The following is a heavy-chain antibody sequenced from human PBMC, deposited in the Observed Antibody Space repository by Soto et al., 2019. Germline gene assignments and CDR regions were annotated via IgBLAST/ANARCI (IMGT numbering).Heavy chain of an antibody. J-gene: IGHJ4*02. CDR3: ASCPDAADY. D-gene: IGHD6-25*01. CDR1: GFTFSSCS. Sequence: EVQLVESGGGLVQLGGSLRLSCAASGFTFSSCSMNWVRQAPGKGLEWLSYISSTSSTIYYADSVKGRFTISRDNAKNSLYLQINSLRDEDTAVYYCASCPDAADYWGQGTLVTVSS. CDR2: ISSTSSTI. V-gene: IGHV3-48*02.